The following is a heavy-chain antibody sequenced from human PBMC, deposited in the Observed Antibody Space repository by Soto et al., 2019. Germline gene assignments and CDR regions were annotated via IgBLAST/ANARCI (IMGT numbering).Heavy chain of an antibody. CDR3: ARADTMVRGVIGAFDI. D-gene: IGHD3-10*01. CDR1: GYTFTGYY. CDR2: IDSNSGGT. V-gene: IGHV1-2*04. Sequence: ASVKVSCKASGYTFTGYYMHWVRQAPGQGLEWMGWIDSNSGGTNYAQKLQGWVTMTRDTSINTAYMELSRLRSDDTAVYYCARADTMVRGVIGAFDIWGQGTMVTVSS. J-gene: IGHJ3*02.